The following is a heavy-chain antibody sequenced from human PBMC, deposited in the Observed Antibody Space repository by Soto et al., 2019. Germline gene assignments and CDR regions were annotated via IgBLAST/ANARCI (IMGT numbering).Heavy chain of an antibody. CDR3: ARDRYDILTGATDAFDI. CDR1: GGTFSSYA. V-gene: IGHV1-69*13. D-gene: IGHD3-9*01. Sequence: SVKASCKASGGTFSSYAISWVRQAPGQGLEWMGGIIPIFGTANYAQKFQGRVTITADESTSTAYMELSSLRSEDTAVYYCARDRYDILTGATDAFDIWGQGTMVNVSS. CDR2: IIPIFGTA. J-gene: IGHJ3*02.